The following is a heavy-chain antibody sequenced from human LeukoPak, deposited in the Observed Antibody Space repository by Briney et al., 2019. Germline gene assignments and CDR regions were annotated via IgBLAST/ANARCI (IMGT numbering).Heavy chain of an antibody. D-gene: IGHD3-10*01. CDR1: GFTFSSYT. CDR3: AKGAGGSYGLYYFDY. V-gene: IGHV3-21*04. J-gene: IGHJ4*02. Sequence: GGSLRLSCAASGFTFSSYTMHWVRQAPGKGLEWISSISSSSSFIYYADSLKGRFTISRDNAKNSVFLQMNTLRAEDTAVYYCAKGAGGSYGLYYFDYWGQGALVTVSS. CDR2: ISSSSSFI.